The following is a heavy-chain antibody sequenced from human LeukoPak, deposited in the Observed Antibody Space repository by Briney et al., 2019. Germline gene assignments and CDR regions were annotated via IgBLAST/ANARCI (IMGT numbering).Heavy chain of an antibody. CDR1: GGSLIGYY. V-gene: IGHV4-59*08. CDR3: ARHDAVPVIRRGFDY. CDR2: IYYRGAT. D-gene: IGHD2-21*02. J-gene: IGHJ4*02. Sequence: PSETLSLTFTVSGGSLIGYYWSWIRQPPGKGLEWIGYIYYRGATYYNPSLNSRVTISVDTSKNQFSLRLSPVTATDTAVYYCARHDAVPVIRRGFDYWGQGTLVTVSS.